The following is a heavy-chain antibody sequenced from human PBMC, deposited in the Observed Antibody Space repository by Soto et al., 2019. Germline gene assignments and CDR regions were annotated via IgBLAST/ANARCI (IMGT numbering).Heavy chain of an antibody. CDR1: GGTFSSYA. J-gene: IGHJ6*02. D-gene: IGHD5-18*01. V-gene: IGHV1-69*01. CDR2: IIPIFGTA. CDR3: AKGGYSYGSYYYYGMDV. Sequence: QVQLVQSGAEVKKPGSSVKVSCKASGGTFSSYAISWVRQAPGQGLEWMGGIIPIFGTANYAQKFQGRVTITADESTSTAYMELRSLRSEDTAVYYCAKGGYSYGSYYYYGMDVWGQGTTVTVSS.